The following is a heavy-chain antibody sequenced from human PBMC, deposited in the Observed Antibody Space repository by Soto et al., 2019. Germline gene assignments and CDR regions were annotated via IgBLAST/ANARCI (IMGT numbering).Heavy chain of an antibody. Sequence: EVQLVESGGGLVQPGGSLRLSCAASGFTFSSYYMRWVRQAQGKGLEWVANVNEDGSEKYYVDSVKGRFTVSRDNAKNSRYLQMNRLRAEDTAVYYCAQWGGAWSDYWGPGTLVTVSS. D-gene: IGHD1-26*01. V-gene: IGHV3-7*01. J-gene: IGHJ4*02. CDR3: AQWGGAWSDY. CDR1: GFTFSSYY. CDR2: VNEDGSEK.